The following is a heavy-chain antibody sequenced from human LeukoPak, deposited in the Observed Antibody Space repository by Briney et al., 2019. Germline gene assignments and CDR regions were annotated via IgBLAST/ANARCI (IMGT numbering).Heavy chain of an antibody. Sequence: ASVKVSCKASGYTFTSYDINWVRQATGQGLEWMGWMNPDIDNTGYAQKFQGRVTMTRNTSISTAYMELSSLRSEDTAVYYCARTGDYGGNSHFDCWGQGTLVTVSS. J-gene: IGHJ4*02. CDR2: MNPDIDNT. CDR1: GYTFTSYD. CDR3: ARTGDYGGNSHFDC. D-gene: IGHD4-23*01. V-gene: IGHV1-8*01.